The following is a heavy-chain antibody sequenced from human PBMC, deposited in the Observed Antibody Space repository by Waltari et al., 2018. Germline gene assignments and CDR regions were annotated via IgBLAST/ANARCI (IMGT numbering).Heavy chain of an antibody. CDR3: AREGGVIYYDFWSGFEDV. D-gene: IGHD3-3*01. CDR1: GYTFTGYY. J-gene: IGHJ6*04. V-gene: IGHV1-2*06. Sequence: QVQLVQSGAEVKKPGASVKVSCKASGYTFTGYYMHWVRQAPGQGLEWMGRSNPNSGGTNYAQKFQGRVTMTRDTSISTAYMELSRLRSDDTAVYYCAREGGVIYYDFWSGFEDVWGKGTTVTVSS. CDR2: SNPNSGGT.